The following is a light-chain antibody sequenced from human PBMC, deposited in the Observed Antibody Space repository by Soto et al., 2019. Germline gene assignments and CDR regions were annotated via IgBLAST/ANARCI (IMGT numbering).Light chain of an antibody. J-gene: IGLJ3*02. Sequence: QSVLTQPASVSGSPGQSITISCTGTSSDIGSYNLVSWYQQHPGKAPKVIIYEGSSRPSGVSNRFSASKSGNKASLTISGLQAEDEADHYCCSYAASSTFNWVFGGGTKLTVL. V-gene: IGLV2-23*03. CDR1: SSDIGSYNL. CDR3: CSYAASSTFNWV. CDR2: EGS.